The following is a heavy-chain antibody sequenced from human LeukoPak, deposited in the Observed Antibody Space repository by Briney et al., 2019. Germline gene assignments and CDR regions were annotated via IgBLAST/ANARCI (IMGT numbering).Heavy chain of an antibody. CDR3: AKNMLGAAGTGWDWFDP. Sequence: GRSLRLSCAASGFTFDDYAMHWVRQAPGKGLEWVSGICWNSGHIAYADSVKGRFTISRDNATNSLYLQMNSLRAEDTAFYYCAKNMLGAAGTGWDWFDPWGQGTLVTVSS. V-gene: IGHV3-9*01. CDR1: GFTFDDYA. J-gene: IGHJ5*02. CDR2: ICWNSGHI. D-gene: IGHD6-13*01.